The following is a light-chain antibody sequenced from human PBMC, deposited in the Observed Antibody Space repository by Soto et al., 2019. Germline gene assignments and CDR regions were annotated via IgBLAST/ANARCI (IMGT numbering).Light chain of an antibody. CDR1: SSDIGSYNH. CDR2: EVS. Sequence: QSVLTQPASVSGSPGQSITISCSGTSSDIGSYNHVSWYQQHPGKAPKLMIYEVSNRPSGVSSRFSGSKSGNTASLTISGLQAEDEADYYCSSHTSSSTRVFGTGTKLTVL. CDR3: SSHTSSSTRV. V-gene: IGLV2-14*01. J-gene: IGLJ1*01.